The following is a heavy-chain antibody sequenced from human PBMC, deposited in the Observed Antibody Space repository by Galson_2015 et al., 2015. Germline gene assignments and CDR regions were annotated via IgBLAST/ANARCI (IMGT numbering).Heavy chain of an antibody. V-gene: IGHV1-8*01. CDR3: AREGSATATHQ. J-gene: IGHJ4*02. D-gene: IGHD2-15*01. Sequence: SVKVYCKASGYTFTSYDINWVRQATGQGLEWMGWMNPDSGNTGYAQKFQGRVTMTRNTSISTAYMELSSLRSEDTAVYYCAREGSATATHQWGQGTLVTVSS. CDR1: GYTFTSYD. CDR2: MNPDSGNT.